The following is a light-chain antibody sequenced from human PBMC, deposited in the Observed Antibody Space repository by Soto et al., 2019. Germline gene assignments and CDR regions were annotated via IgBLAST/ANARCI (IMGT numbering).Light chain of an antibody. CDR2: AAS. CDR1: HGIRND. Sequence: AIQMTQSPSSLSASVGDRVTITCRASHGIRNDLGWYQQKPGKAPKLLIYAASSLQSGVPSRFRGSGSGTDFTLTSSSLQPEDFATYYCLQDYNYPLTFGGGNKVEIK. J-gene: IGKJ4*01. CDR3: LQDYNYPLT. V-gene: IGKV1-6*01.